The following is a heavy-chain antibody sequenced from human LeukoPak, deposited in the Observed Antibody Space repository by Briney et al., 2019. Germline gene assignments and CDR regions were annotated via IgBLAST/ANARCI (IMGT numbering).Heavy chain of an antibody. Sequence: KPSETLSLTCTVSGGSISSYYWSWVRQPPGKGLEWIGYVSYSGSTDYNPSLRSRVSLSVDTFKKQFSLKLNSVTAADTAVYYCARVLGSSGYAGDWRFDLWGRGTLVTVSS. D-gene: IGHD3-22*01. CDR1: GGSISSYY. CDR2: VSYSGST. CDR3: ARVLGSSGYAGDWRFDL. J-gene: IGHJ2*01. V-gene: IGHV4-59*08.